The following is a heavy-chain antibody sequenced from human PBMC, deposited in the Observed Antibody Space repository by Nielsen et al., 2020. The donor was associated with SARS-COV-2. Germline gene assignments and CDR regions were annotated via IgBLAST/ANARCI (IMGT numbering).Heavy chain of an antibody. Sequence: SVKVSCKASEHTFTDRYVHWVRQAPGQGLEWMAWVTPFNGNTKYAQQLQDRVTVTKDRSLRTVYMELSSLKIEDTGTYYCATARDFYAALDVWGQGTAVTVSS. CDR2: VTPFNGNT. V-gene: IGHV1-45*01. J-gene: IGHJ6*02. D-gene: IGHD2/OR15-2a*01. CDR3: ATARDFYAALDV. CDR1: EHTFTDRY.